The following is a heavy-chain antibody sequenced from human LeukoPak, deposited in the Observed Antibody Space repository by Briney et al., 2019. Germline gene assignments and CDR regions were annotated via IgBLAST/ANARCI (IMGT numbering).Heavy chain of an antibody. CDR1: GFTFSSYA. CDR3: ARALGATRGY. D-gene: IGHD1-26*01. J-gene: IGHJ4*02. CDR2: ISGSGGST. V-gene: IGHV3-23*01. Sequence: GASLRLSCAASGFTFSSYAMSWVRQAPGKGLEWVSAISGSGGSTYYADSVKGRFTISGDNFKNTLYLQMNSLRAEDTAVYYCARALGATRGYWGQGTLVTVSS.